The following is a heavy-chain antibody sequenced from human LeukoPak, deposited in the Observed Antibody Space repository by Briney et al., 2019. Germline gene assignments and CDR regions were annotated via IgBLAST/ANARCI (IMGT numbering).Heavy chain of an antibody. J-gene: IGHJ5*02. V-gene: IGHV3-21*01. Sequence: GGSLRLSCAASGLTFSSYSMNWVRQAPGKGLEWVSSISSSSSYIYYADSVKGRFTISRDNAKNSLYLQMNSLRAEDTAVYYCARDGVWFDYDSSGFNWFDPWGQGTLVTVSS. CDR3: ARDGVWFDYDSSGFNWFDP. CDR1: GLTFSSYS. CDR2: ISSSSSYI. D-gene: IGHD3-22*01.